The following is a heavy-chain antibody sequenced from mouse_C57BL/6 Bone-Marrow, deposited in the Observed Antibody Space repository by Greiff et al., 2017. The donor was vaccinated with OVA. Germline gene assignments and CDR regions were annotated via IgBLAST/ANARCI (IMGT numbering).Heavy chain of an antibody. V-gene: IGHV1-15*01. J-gene: IGHJ1*03. Sequence: LQESGAELVRPGASVTLSCKASGYTFTDYEMHWVKQTPVHGLEWIGAIDPETGGTAYNQKFKGKAILTADKSSSTAYMELRSLTSEDSAVYYCTRWGYYGSSHYWYFDVWGTGTTVTVSS. CDR3: TRWGYYGSSHYWYFDV. CDR2: IDPETGGT. D-gene: IGHD1-1*01. CDR1: GYTFTDYE.